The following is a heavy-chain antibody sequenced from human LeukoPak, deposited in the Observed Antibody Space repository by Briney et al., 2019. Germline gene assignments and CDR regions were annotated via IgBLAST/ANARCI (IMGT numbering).Heavy chain of an antibody. CDR1: GGSFSGYY. CDR2: INHSGST. V-gene: IGHV4-34*01. CDR3: AGGRISYYYYYYMDV. J-gene: IGHJ6*03. Sequence: SETLSLTCAVYGGSFSGYYWSWIRQPPGKGLEWIGEINHSGSTNYNPSLKSRVTISVDTSKNQFSLKLSSVTAADTAVYYCAGGRISYYYYYYMDVWGKGTTVTVSS.